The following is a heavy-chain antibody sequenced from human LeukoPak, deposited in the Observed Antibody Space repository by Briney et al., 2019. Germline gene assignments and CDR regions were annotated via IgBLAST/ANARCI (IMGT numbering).Heavy chain of an antibody. J-gene: IGHJ4*02. CDR1: GGSISSGSYY. CDR2: IYTSGST. Sequence: SETLSLTCTVSGGSISSGSYYWSWIRQPAGKGLEWIGRIYTSGSTNYNPSLKSRVTISVDTSKNQFSLKLSSVTAADTAVYYCARGLAAPKGLGIEYWGQGTLVTVSS. V-gene: IGHV4-61*02. D-gene: IGHD6-13*01. CDR3: ARGLAAPKGLGIEY.